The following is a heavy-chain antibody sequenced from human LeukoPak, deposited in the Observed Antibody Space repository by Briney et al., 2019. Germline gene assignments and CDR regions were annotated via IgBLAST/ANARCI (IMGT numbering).Heavy chain of an antibody. D-gene: IGHD3-10*01. V-gene: IGHV3-7*01. Sequence: PGGSLRLSCAASGFTFSSYWMSWVRQAPGKGLEGVANIKQDGSEKYYVDSVKGRFTISRDNAKNSLYLQMNSLRAEDTAGYYCARVKAGWFGELYYGMDVWGQGTTVTVSS. CDR3: ARVKAGWFGELYYGMDV. CDR1: GFTFSSYW. J-gene: IGHJ6*02. CDR2: IKQDGSEK.